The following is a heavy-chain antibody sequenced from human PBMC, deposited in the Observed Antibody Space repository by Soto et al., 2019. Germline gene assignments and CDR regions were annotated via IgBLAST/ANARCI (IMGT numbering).Heavy chain of an antibody. Sequence: PSETLSLTCTVSGGSISSGGYYWSWIRQHPGKGLEWIGYIYYSGSTYYNPSLKSRVTISVDTSKNQFSLKLSSLTAPAPAAYHCARFYDILAASWPHNWFDPWGQGTLVTVSS. CDR3: ARFYDILAASWPHNWFDP. V-gene: IGHV4-31*03. CDR1: GGSISSGGYY. D-gene: IGHD3-9*01. J-gene: IGHJ5*02. CDR2: IYYSGST.